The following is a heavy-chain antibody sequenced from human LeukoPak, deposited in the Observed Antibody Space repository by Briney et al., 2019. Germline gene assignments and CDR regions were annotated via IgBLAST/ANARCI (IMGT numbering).Heavy chain of an antibody. J-gene: IGHJ4*02. CDR1: GYTLTELS. Sequence: ASVKVSCKVSGYTLTELSMHWVRQAPGKGLEWMGGFDPEDGETIYAQKFQGRVTMTEDTSTDTAYMELSGLRSEDTAVYYCATARIYDYVWGSYRYTYYFDYWGQGTLVTVSS. D-gene: IGHD3-16*02. V-gene: IGHV1-24*01. CDR2: FDPEDGET. CDR3: ATARIYDYVWGSYRYTYYFDY.